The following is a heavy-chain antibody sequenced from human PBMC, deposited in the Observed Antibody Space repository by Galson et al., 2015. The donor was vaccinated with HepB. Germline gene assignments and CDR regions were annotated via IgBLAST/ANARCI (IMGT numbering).Heavy chain of an antibody. CDR3: AKEYGPRRGLLWFGELHWYFDL. V-gene: IGHV3-30*18. CDR2: ISYDGSNK. CDR1: GFTFSSYG. J-gene: IGHJ2*01. D-gene: IGHD3-10*01. Sequence: SLRLSCAASGFTFSSYGMHWVRQAPGEGLEWVAVISYDGSNKYYADSVKGRFTISRDNSKNTLYLQMNSLRAEDTAVYYCAKEYGPRRGLLWFGELHWYFDLWGRGTLVTVPS.